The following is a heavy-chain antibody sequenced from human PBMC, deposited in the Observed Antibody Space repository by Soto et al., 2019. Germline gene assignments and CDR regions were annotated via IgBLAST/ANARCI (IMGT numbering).Heavy chain of an antibody. Sequence: QLQLQESGSGLVKPSQTLSLTCAVSGGSISSGGYSWSWIRQPPGKGLEWIGYIYHSGSTYYNPSFQGHVTISADKSISTAYLQWSSLKASDTAMYYCARLRRDCSGGSCYSYYYYGMDVWGQGTTVTVSS. CDR2: IYHSGST. CDR3: ARLRRDCSGGSCYSYYYYGMDV. D-gene: IGHD2-15*01. J-gene: IGHJ6*02. CDR1: GGSISSGGYS. V-gene: IGHV4-30-2*01.